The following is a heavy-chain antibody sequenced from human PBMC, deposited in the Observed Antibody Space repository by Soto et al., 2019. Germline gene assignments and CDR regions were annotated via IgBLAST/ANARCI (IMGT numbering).Heavy chain of an antibody. CDR1: GFSFSTYG. J-gene: IGHJ4*02. Sequence: VQLVESGGGVVQPGRSLRLSCAASGFSFSTYGMHWVRQAPGKGLEWVAIISYDGSRKNYVDSIRGRFTSSRDNSGNTVYLQMNSLSAEDTAVYFCSNDLHPGRDNYHYGADYWGQGILVTVSS. D-gene: IGHD3-3*01. CDR3: SNDLHPGRDNYHYGADY. CDR2: ISYDGSRK. V-gene: IGHV3-30*18.